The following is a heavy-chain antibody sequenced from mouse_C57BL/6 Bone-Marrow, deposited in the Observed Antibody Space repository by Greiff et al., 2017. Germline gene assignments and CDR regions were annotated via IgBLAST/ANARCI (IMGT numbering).Heavy chain of an antibody. J-gene: IGHJ2*01. CDR1: GYTFTSYW. D-gene: IGHD3-1*01. V-gene: IGHV1-59*01. CDR3: ARRAIYYFDY. CDR2: IDPSDSYT. Sequence: QVQLKQSGAELVRPGTSVKLSCKASGYTFTSYWMHWVKQRPGQGLEWIGVIDPSDSYTNYNQKFKGKATLTVDTSSSTAYMQLSSLTSEDSAVYYCARRAIYYFDYWGQGTTLTVSS.